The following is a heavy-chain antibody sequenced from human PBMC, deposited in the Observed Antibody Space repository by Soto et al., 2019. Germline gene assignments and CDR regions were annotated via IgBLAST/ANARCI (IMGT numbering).Heavy chain of an antibody. J-gene: IGHJ5*02. Sequence: QVQLVQSGAEVKKPGASVKVSCKASGYTFTSYDINWVRQATGQGLEWMGWMNPNSGNTGYAQKFQGRVTMTRNTSISTAYMELSSLRSEDTAVYYCARAVLKTRNCSGCSCYRRWFDPWGQGTLVTVSS. V-gene: IGHV1-8*01. CDR3: ARAVLKTRNCSGCSCYRRWFDP. D-gene: IGHD2-15*01. CDR1: GYTFTSYD. CDR2: MNPNSGNT.